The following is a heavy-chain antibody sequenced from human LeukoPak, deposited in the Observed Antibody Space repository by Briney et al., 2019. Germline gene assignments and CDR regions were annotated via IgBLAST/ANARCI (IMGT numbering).Heavy chain of an antibody. J-gene: IGHJ4*02. CDR3: ARITDTAMVAY. CDR2: ISSSGSTI. CDR1: GFTFSDYY. Sequence: GGSLRLSCAVSGFTFSDYYMSWIRQAPGKGLEWVSYISSSGSTIYYADSVKGRFTISRDNAKNSLYLQMNSLRAEDTAVYYCARITDTAMVAYWGQGTLVTVSS. D-gene: IGHD5-18*01. V-gene: IGHV3-11*01.